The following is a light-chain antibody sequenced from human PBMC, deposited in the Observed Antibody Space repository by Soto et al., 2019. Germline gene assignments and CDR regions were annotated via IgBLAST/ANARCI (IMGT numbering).Light chain of an antibody. CDR3: QQYKSYSLT. CDR1: EYISSW. J-gene: IGKJ4*01. CDR2: KAS. V-gene: IGKV1-5*03. Sequence: DIQMTQSPSTLSASVGDRVTITCRASEYISSWLAWYQQKPGKAPKLLIYKASFLESGVPSRFSGSGSGTEFTLTISSLQPDDFATYYCQQYKSYSLTFGGGTEVEIK.